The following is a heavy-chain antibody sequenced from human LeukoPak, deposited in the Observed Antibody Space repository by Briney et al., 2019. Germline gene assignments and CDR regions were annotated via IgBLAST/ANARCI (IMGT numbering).Heavy chain of an antibody. V-gene: IGHV3-30*04. D-gene: IGHD6-6*01. CDR3: ARDHVRFDY. CDR2: ISYDGSNK. J-gene: IGHJ4*02. CDR1: GFTFSSYA. Sequence: GGSLRLSCVASGFTFSSYAMHWVRQAPGKGLEWVAVISYDGSNKYYADSVKGRFTISRDNSKNTLYLQMNSLRAEDTAVYYCARDHVRFDYWGQGTLVTVSS.